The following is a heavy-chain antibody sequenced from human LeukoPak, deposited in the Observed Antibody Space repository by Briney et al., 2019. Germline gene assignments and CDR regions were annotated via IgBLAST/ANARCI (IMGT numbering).Heavy chain of an antibody. CDR1: GGTFSSYA. V-gene: IGHV1-69*04. Sequence: HEASVKVSCKASGGTFSSYAISWVRQAPGQGLEWMGRIIPILGIANYAQKFQGRVTITADKSTSTAYMELSSLRSDDTAVYYCARNPPCHICSSTSCYCDGKGDMYGWFDPWGQGTLVTVSS. CDR3: ARNPPCHICSSTSCYCDGKGDMYGWFDP. CDR2: IIPILGIA. J-gene: IGHJ5*02. D-gene: IGHD2-2*01.